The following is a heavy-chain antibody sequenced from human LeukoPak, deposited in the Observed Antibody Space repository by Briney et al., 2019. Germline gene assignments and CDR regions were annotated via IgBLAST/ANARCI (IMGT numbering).Heavy chain of an antibody. D-gene: IGHD1-26*01. V-gene: IGHV4-59*01. CDR2: IYYNGNT. CDR3: ARGRSNYYGMDV. Sequence: SETLSLTCSVSDGSINSYYWNWIRRPPGKGLEWIGYIYYNGNTNYNPSLKSRATMSVDTSKNLFSLKVSSVTAADTAVYYCARGRSNYYGMDVWGQGTTVTVSS. CDR1: DGSINSYY. J-gene: IGHJ6*02.